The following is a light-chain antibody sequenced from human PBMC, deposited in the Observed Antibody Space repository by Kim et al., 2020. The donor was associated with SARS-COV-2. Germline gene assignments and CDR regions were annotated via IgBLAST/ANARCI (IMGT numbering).Light chain of an antibody. CDR3: QQYGSSIT. Sequence: SLSPGEGATLSCRASHNIGINLAWYQQTRGQAPRLLIYDAAIRVTGIPDKFRGSGSGTDFTLTISRLEPEDFAVYYCQQYGSSITFGQGTRLEIK. CDR2: DAA. J-gene: IGKJ5*01. V-gene: IGKV3-20*01. CDR1: HNIGIN.